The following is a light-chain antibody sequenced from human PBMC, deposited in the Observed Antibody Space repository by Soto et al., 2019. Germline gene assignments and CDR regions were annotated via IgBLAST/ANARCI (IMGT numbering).Light chain of an antibody. CDR3: QKYNDAPFT. CDR2: DAS. CDR1: QGISNY. V-gene: IGKV1-27*01. Sequence: DIQVTQSPSSLSASVGDRVTITCRASQGISNYVAWYQQKPGEGPKLLIYDASTLQSGVPSRFSGSGSGTDFTLTISSLQPEDVATYYCQKYNDAPFTFGPGTKVDAK. J-gene: IGKJ3*01.